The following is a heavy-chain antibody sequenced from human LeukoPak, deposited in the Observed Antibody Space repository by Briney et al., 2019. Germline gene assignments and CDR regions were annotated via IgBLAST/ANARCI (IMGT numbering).Heavy chain of an antibody. V-gene: IGHV4-4*07. J-gene: IGHJ6*03. CDR2: IFTSGIISGNT. D-gene: IGHD1-7*01. Sequence: SETLALTCSVSGGSTSSYYWRWIRQPPGKGLEWIGRIFTSGIISGNTNYNPSPESRVTMPVDASKNQFSLKLTSVTAADTAVYYCARRELPYYYYYMDVWGKGTTVTVSS. CDR1: GGSTSSYY. CDR3: ARRELPYYYYYMDV.